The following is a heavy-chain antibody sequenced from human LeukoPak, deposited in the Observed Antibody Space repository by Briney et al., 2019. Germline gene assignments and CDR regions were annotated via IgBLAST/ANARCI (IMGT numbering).Heavy chain of an antibody. V-gene: IGHV1-2*02. CDR3: AREGSSASGQDWYAFDI. Sequence: ASVRVSCKASRFTFRYYYVQWVRQVPGQGLEWVGWVYFNSGATRYAPKFQGRVTLTGYTSINTVYMELVSLGSDDTAMYYCAREGSSASGQDWYAFDIWGQETMVTVSS. CDR2: VYFNSGAT. J-gene: IGHJ3*02. CDR1: RFTFRYYY. D-gene: IGHD5-12*01.